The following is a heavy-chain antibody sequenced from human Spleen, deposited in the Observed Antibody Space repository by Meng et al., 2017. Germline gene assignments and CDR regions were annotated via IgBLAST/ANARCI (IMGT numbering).Heavy chain of an antibody. CDR2: FCGTGDRR. V-gene: IGHV3-23*01. Sequence: GESLKISCAASGFAFTSYAMTWVRQAPGKGLEWVSVFCGTGDRRNYADSVKGRFTISRDNSKNTVSLQMNSLKAEDTAVYYCARVSDYPYYYYGMDVWGQGTTVTVSS. CDR1: GFAFTSYA. J-gene: IGHJ6*02. CDR3: ARVSDYPYYYYGMDV. D-gene: IGHD3-16*01.